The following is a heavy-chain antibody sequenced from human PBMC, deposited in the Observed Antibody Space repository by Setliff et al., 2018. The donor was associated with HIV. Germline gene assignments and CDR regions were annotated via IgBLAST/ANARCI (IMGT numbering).Heavy chain of an antibody. Sequence: GGSLRLSCAASGFTFSSFGMHWVRQAPGKGLEWVSFIQYDGSNKYYAESVKGRFTISGDNSKSTLYLQMNSLRPEDRAVYYCAKDIPGPAINSGRIKNWFDPWGEGTLVTVS. J-gene: IGHJ5*02. CDR3: AKDIPGPAINSGRIKNWFDP. D-gene: IGHD6-19*01. CDR2: IQYDGSNK. CDR1: GFTFSSFG. V-gene: IGHV3-30*02.